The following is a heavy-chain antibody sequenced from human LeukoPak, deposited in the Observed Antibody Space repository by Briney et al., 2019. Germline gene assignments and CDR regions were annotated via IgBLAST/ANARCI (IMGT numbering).Heavy chain of an antibody. CDR2: ISSSSSYI. V-gene: IGHV3-21*01. J-gene: IGHJ4*02. CDR1: GFTFSSYS. D-gene: IGHD3-22*01. Sequence: GGSLRLSCAASGFTFSSYSMNWVRQAPGKGLEWVSSISSSSSYIYYADSVKGRFTISRDNSKNTLYLQMNSLRAEDTAVYYCAKSEGYYYDSSGYSGRFFDYWGQGTLVTVSS. CDR3: AKSEGYYYDSSGYSGRFFDY.